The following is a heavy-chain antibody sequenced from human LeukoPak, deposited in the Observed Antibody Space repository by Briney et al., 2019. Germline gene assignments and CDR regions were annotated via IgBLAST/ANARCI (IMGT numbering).Heavy chain of an antibody. V-gene: IGHV1-18*01. J-gene: IGHJ6*02. CDR2: ISAYNGNT. D-gene: IGHD3-3*01. CDR1: GYTFTSYG. CDR3: ARDNGVWVTIFGVVTPDYYYYGMDV. Sequence: ASVKVSCKASGYTFTSYGISWVRQAPGQGLEWMGWISAYNGNTNYAQKLQGRVTMTTDTSTSTAYMELRSLRSDDTAVCYCARDNGVWVTIFGVVTPDYYYYGMDVWGQGTTVTVSS.